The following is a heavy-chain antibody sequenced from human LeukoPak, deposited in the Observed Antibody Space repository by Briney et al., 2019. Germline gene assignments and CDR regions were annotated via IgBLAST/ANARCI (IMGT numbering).Heavy chain of an antibody. CDR1: GFIFDDYG. J-gene: IGHJ6*03. Sequence: GGSLRLSCAASGFIFDDYGMSWVRQAPGKGLEWVSGINWNGGSTGYADSVKGRFTISRDNAKNSLYLEMNSLRVEDTALYYCAGRAYYDHFWSGTPGPPLHYMDVWGKGTTVTVSS. D-gene: IGHD3-3*02. V-gene: IGHV3-20*04. CDR3: AGRAYYDHFWSGTPGPPLHYMDV. CDR2: INWNGGST.